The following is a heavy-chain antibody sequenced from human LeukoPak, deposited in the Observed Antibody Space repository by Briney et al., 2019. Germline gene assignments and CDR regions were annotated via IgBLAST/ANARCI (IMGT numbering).Heavy chain of an antibody. V-gene: IGHV3-7*01. D-gene: IGHD6-13*01. J-gene: IGHJ4*02. CDR2: INLDGSER. Sequence: GGSLRLSCAASGFTFSGHSMTWVRQAPGKGLEWVANINLDGSERFYVDFANGRFTISRDNADNSMYLQMNSLRAEDTAVYYCGRVIAGAIDYWGQGTLVNVSS. CDR3: GRVIAGAIDY. CDR1: GFTFSGHS.